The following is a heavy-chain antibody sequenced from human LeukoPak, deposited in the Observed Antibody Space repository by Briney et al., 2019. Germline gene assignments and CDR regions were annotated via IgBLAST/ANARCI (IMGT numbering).Heavy chain of an antibody. CDR3: ARGRYSSSPAFDY. V-gene: IGHV3-23*01. CDR1: GFTFSNYA. D-gene: IGHD6-6*01. J-gene: IGHJ4*02. CDR2: ISGSGATR. Sequence: PGGSLSLSCASSGFTFSNYAMSWVRQAPGKGLEWVATISGSGATRNYADSVKGRFTISRDNSKNTLYLQMNSLRAEDTAVYYCARGRYSSSPAFDYWGQGTLVTVSS.